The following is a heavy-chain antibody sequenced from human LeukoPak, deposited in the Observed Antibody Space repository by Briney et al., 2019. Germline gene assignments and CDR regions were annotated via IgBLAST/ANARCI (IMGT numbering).Heavy chain of an antibody. Sequence: ASVNVSCTASGYTFTGCYMHWVRQAPGQGLEWMGWINPNSGGTNYAQKFQGRVTMTRDTSISTAHMEVSRLRSDDTAVYYCARANFLYCSSTTCLFDYWGQGTLVTVSS. J-gene: IGHJ4*02. V-gene: IGHV1-2*02. CDR1: GYTFTGCY. CDR3: ARANFLYCSSTTCLFDY. CDR2: INPNSGGT. D-gene: IGHD2-2*01.